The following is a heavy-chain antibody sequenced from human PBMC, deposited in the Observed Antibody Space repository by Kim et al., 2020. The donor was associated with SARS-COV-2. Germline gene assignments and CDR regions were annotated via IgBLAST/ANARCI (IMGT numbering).Heavy chain of an antibody. J-gene: IGHJ5*02. CDR3: ARGRAGLSSGWYEGNWFDP. V-gene: IGHV4-59*01. D-gene: IGHD6-19*01. CDR2: IYYSGST. Sequence: SETLSLTCTVSGGSISSYYWSWIRQPPGKGLEWIGYIYYSGSTNYNPSLKSRVTISVDTSKNQFSLKLSSVTAADTAVYYCARGRAGLSSGWYEGNWFDPWGQGTLVTVSS. CDR1: GGSISSYY.